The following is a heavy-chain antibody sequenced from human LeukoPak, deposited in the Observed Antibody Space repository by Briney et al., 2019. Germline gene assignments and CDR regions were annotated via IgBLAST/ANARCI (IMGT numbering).Heavy chain of an antibody. CDR1: GFTFSSYW. J-gene: IGHJ6*03. V-gene: IGHV3-7*01. D-gene: IGHD2-2*01. CDR2: IKQDGSEK. Sequence: PGGSLRLSCAASGFTFSSYWMSWVRQAPGKGLEWVANIKQDGSEKYYVDSVKGRFTISRDNAKNSLYLQMNSLRAEDTAVYYCASGPLDIVVVPAAKDYYYMDVWGKGTTVTVSS. CDR3: ASGPLDIVVVPAAKDYYYMDV.